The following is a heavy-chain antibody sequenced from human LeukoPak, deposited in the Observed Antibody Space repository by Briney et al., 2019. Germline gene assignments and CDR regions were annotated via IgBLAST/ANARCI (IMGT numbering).Heavy chain of an antibody. CDR1: GGSISSYY. CDR2: IFYSGVT. Sequence: PSETLSLTCNVSGGSISSYYWNWIRQPPGKGLEWIGYIFYSGVTKYNPSLKSRVTISIDTSKNQFSLKLSSVTAADTAVYYCASSSWYPSGYYYYMDVWGKGTTVTISS. J-gene: IGHJ6*03. CDR3: ASSSWYPSGYYYYMDV. D-gene: IGHD6-13*01. V-gene: IGHV4-59*08.